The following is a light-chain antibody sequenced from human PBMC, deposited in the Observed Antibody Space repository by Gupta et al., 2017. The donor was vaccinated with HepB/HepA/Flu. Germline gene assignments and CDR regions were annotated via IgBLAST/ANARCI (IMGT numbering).Light chain of an antibody. CDR2: AAS. J-gene: IGKJ3*01. CDR1: QGISSY. V-gene: IGKV1-8*01. CDR3: QQYYSYPVT. Sequence: MTQSPSSFSASTGDRVTITCRASQGISSYLAWYQQKPGKAPKLLIYAASTLQSGVPSRFSGSGSGTDFTLTISCLQSEDLATYYCQQYYSYPVTFGPGTKVDIK.